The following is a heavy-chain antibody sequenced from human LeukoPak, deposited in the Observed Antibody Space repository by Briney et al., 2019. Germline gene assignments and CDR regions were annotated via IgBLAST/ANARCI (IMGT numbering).Heavy chain of an antibody. CDR2: IYPGDSDT. V-gene: IGHV5-51*01. D-gene: IGHD6-13*01. CDR3: ARRPTYSSSWSGDY. CDR1: GYSFTNYW. J-gene: IGHJ4*02. Sequence: GESLKISYKGSGYSFTNYWIAWVRQMPGKGLEWMGIIYPGDSDTRYSPSFQGQVTISADKSISTAYLQWNSLKASDTAMYYCARRPTYSSSWSGDYWGQGTLVTVSS.